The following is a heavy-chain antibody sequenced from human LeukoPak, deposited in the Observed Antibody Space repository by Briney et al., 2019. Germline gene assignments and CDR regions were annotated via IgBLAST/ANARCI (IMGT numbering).Heavy chain of an antibody. CDR1: GGSFSGYY. D-gene: IGHD3-3*01. Sequence: PSETLSLTCAVYGGSFSGYYWSWIRQPPGKGLEWIGEINHSGSTNYNPSLKSRVTISVDTSKNQFSLKLSSVTAADTAVYYCARDVRFLEWLLPYYFDYWGQGTLVTVSS. CDR3: ARDVRFLEWLLPYYFDY. J-gene: IGHJ4*02. V-gene: IGHV4-34*01. CDR2: INHSGST.